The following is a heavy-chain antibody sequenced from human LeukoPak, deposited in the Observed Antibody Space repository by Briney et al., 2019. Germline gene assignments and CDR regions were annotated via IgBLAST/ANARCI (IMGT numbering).Heavy chain of an antibody. CDR3: VRDRLSNDYAHNCFDS. V-gene: IGHV3-74*01. J-gene: IGHJ5*01. Sequence: GGSLRLSCAASGFTFNNHWMHWVRQAPGKGLVWVSHINFDGSTTTYADSVKGRFTISRDNANNTLFLYMNSLRAEDTAVYYCVRDRLSNDYAHNCFDSWGQGTLVTVSS. CDR1: GFTFNNHW. D-gene: IGHD4-17*01. CDR2: INFDGSTT.